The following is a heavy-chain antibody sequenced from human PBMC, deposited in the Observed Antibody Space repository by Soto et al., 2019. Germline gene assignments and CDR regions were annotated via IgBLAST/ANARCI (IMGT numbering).Heavy chain of an antibody. V-gene: IGHV3-30*18. CDR1: GFTFNYSG. CDR2: VSSDGLHK. CDR3: SKDGSAGSPNGYWYFDL. Sequence: SLRLSCAASGFTFNYSGMHWVRQAPGKGLEWVAVVSSDGLHKYYADSVKGRFTISRDNSKNTISLHMNSLRPEDTAVYYCSKDGSAGSPNGYWYFDLWGRGTLVTVSS. J-gene: IGHJ2*01. D-gene: IGHD6-25*01.